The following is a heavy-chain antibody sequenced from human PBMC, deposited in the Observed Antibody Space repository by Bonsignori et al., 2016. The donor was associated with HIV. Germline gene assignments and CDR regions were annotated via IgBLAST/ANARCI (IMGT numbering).Heavy chain of an antibody. J-gene: IGHJ3*02. V-gene: IGHV3-30*18. Sequence: WIRQPPGKGLEWVAVISYDGSNKYYADSVKGRFTISRDNSKNTLYLQMNSLRAEDTAVYYCAKERGYDFWSGLLTPDAAFDIWGQGTMVTVSS. D-gene: IGHD3-3*01. CDR2: ISYDGSNK. CDR3: AKERGYDFWSGLLTPDAAFDI.